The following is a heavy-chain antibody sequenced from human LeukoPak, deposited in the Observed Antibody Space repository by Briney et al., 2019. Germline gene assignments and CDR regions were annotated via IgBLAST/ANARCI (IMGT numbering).Heavy chain of an antibody. CDR1: GGTFSSYA. CDR3: ASSGYQKYYFDY. J-gene: IGHJ4*02. D-gene: IGHD3-22*01. CDR2: IIPIFGTA. Sequence: ASVKVSSKASGGTFSSYAISGVRQAPGQGLEWMGGIIPIFGTANYAQKFQGRVTITTDESTSTAYMELSSLRSEDTAVYYCASSGYQKYYFDYWGQGTLVTVSS. V-gene: IGHV1-69*05.